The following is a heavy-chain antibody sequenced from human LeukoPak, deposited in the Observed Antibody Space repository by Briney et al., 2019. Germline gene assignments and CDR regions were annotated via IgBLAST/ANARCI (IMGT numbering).Heavy chain of an antibody. V-gene: IGHV1-18*01. D-gene: IGHD2-2*02. J-gene: IGHJ6*02. CDR3: ARDIHAVRFDYGMEV. CDR2: ISAYSANP. Sequence: ASVKVSCKASGYIFTTYGINWVRQAPGQGLEWMGWISAYSANPNYAQKLQGRVTMTADTATSTAFMELRSLRSDDTAVYYCARDIHAVRFDYGMEVWGQGTTVTVSS. CDR1: GYIFTTYG.